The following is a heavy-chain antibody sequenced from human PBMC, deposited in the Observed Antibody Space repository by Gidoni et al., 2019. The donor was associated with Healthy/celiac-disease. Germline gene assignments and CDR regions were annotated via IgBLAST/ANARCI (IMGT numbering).Heavy chain of an antibody. CDR1: GGTFSSST. CDR3: AGSHCSGGSCYSGVLDY. Sequence: QVQLVQSGAEVKKPASSVKVSCKASGGTFSSSTMSWVRQAPGQGLEWMGRILPILGIANYAQKFQGRVTITADKSTSTAYMELSSLRSEDTAVYYCAGSHCSGGSCYSGVLDYWGQGTLVTVSS. V-gene: IGHV1-69*02. D-gene: IGHD2-15*01. CDR2: ILPILGIA. J-gene: IGHJ4*02.